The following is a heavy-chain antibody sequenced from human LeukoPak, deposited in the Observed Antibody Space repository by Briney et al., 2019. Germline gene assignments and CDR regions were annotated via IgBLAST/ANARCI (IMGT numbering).Heavy chain of an antibody. V-gene: IGHV3-30-3*01. CDR2: ISYDGSNK. Sequence: GRSLRLSCAASGFTFSSYAMHWVRQAPGRGLEWVAVISYDGSNKYYADSVKGRFTVSRDNSKNTLYLQMNSLRAEDTAVYYCARDPYRSSSHHGYWGQGTLVTVSS. J-gene: IGHJ4*02. CDR3: ARDPYRSSSHHGY. CDR1: GFTFSSYA. D-gene: IGHD6-6*01.